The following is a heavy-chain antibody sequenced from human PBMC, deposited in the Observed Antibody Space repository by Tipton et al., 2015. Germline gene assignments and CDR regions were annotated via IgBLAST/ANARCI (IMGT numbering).Heavy chain of an antibody. D-gene: IGHD3-3*01. Sequence: LRLSCTVSGVSVSITNLYWTWIRQPPGKGLEWIGYIYYSGTTNYNPSLKSRVTMSVDTSKNQFSLKVSSVTAADTAVYYCATSIRLEWYPRVYGMDVWGQGTTVTVSS. CDR3: ATSIRLEWYPRVYGMDV. CDR2: IYYSGTT. CDR1: GVSVSITNLY. V-gene: IGHV4-61*01. J-gene: IGHJ6*02.